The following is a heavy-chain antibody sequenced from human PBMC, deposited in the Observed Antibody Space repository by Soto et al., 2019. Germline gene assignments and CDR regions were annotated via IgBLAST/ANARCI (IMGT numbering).Heavy chain of an antibody. CDR3: ARDLRRYSSRNYYYYGMDV. Sequence: ASVKVSCKASGYTFTSYYMHWVRQAPGQGLEWMGIINPSGGSTSYAQKFQGRVTMTRDTSTSTVYMELSSLRSEDTAVYYCARDLRRYSSRNYYYYGMDVWGQGTTVTVSS. J-gene: IGHJ6*02. V-gene: IGHV1-46*01. D-gene: IGHD6-13*01. CDR1: GYTFTSYY. CDR2: INPSGGST.